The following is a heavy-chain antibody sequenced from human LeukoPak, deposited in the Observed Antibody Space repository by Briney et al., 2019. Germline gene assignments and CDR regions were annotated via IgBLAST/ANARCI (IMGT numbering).Heavy chain of an antibody. CDR2: ISYDGSNK. J-gene: IGHJ3*02. Sequence: GSLRLSCSTSGFTFNSYAMGWVRQAPGKGLEWVAVISYDGSNKYYADSVKGRFTISRDNSKNTLYLQMNSLRAEDTAVYYCARALLSAIDAFDIWGQGTMVTVSS. CDR1: GFTFNSYA. D-gene: IGHD2/OR15-2a*01. V-gene: IGHV3-30-3*01. CDR3: ARALLSAIDAFDI.